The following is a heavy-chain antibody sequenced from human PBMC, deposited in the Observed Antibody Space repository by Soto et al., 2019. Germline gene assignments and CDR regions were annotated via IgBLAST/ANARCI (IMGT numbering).Heavy chain of an antibody. V-gene: IGHV3-23*01. D-gene: IGHD3-22*01. J-gene: IGHJ5*02. Sequence: EVQLLESGGGLVQPGGSLRLSCAASGFTFSSYAMSWVRQAPGKGLEWVSAISGSGGSTYYADSVKGRFTISRDNSKNTLYLQMNSLRAEDTAVYYCAKENYDSSGYPYAWFDPWGQGTLVTVSS. CDR1: GFTFSSYA. CDR3: AKENYDSSGYPYAWFDP. CDR2: ISGSGGST.